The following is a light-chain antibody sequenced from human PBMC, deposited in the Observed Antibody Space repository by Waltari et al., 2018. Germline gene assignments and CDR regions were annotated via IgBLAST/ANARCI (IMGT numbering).Light chain of an antibody. J-gene: IGKJ1*01. CDR2: KAS. V-gene: IGKV1-17*03. Sequence: DIQMTQSPSAMSASVGDTVTITCRASQPISNLLVWFQQKPGKAPKRLIYKASSLQTGVPSSFSGSGSGTEFTLTITSLQPEDFATYYCLQHDHFPPTFGQGTKVEFK. CDR3: LQHDHFPPT. CDR1: QPISNL.